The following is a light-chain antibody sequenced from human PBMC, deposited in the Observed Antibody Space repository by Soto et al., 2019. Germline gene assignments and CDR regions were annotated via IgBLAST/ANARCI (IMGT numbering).Light chain of an antibody. CDR2: AVS. Sequence: LTQPASVSGSPGQSITISCTGTSXDVGLYDYVSWYQQHPGKAPQLMIYAVSNRPSGVSNRLSASKSGNTASLFISGLQAEDEADYYCSSDPSDSSYVFGSGPKVTVL. J-gene: IGLJ1*01. CDR3: SSDPSDSSYV. CDR1: SXDVGLYDY. V-gene: IGLV2-14*01.